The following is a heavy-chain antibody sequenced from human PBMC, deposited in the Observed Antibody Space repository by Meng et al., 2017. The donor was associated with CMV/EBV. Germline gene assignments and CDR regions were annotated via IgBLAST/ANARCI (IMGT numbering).Heavy chain of an antibody. CDR3: ARLGELLWFGEPLLGMDV. D-gene: IGHD3-10*01. Sequence: GESPKISCAASGFTFSSYWMSWVRQAPGKGLEWVANIKQDGSEKYYVDSVKGRFTISRDNAKNSLYLQMNSLRAEDTAVYYCARLGELLWFGEPLLGMDVWGQGTTVTSP. V-gene: IGHV3-7*01. CDR1: GFTFSSYW. CDR2: IKQDGSEK. J-gene: IGHJ6*02.